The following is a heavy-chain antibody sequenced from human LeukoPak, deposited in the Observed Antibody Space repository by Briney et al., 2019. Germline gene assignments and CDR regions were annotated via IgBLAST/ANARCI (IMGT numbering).Heavy chain of an antibody. CDR2: MNPDSGNT. V-gene: IGHV1-8*02. Sequence: ASVKVSCKASGYTFTGYYMHWVRQATGQGLEWMGWMNPDSGNTGYAQKFQGRVTMTRNTSISTAYMELSSLRSEDTAVYYCARVSGYDWESFYDYWGQGTLVTVSS. J-gene: IGHJ4*02. CDR3: ARVSGYDWESFYDY. CDR1: GYTFTGYY. D-gene: IGHD5-12*01.